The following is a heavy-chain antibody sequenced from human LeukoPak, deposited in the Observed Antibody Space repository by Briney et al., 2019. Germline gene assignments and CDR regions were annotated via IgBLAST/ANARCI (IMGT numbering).Heavy chain of an antibody. CDR1: GYTFTSYD. V-gene: IGHV1-8*01. Sequence: GASVKVSCKASGYTFTSYDINWVRQATGQGLEWMGWMNPNSGNTGYAQNFQGRVTMTRNTSISTAYMELSSLRSEDTAVYYCLYCSGGSCFSYGMDVWGQETTVTVSS. D-gene: IGHD2-15*01. CDR3: LYCSGGSCFSYGMDV. J-gene: IGHJ6*02. CDR2: MNPNSGNT.